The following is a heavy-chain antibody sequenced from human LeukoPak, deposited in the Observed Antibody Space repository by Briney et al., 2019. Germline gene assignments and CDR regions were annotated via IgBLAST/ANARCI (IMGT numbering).Heavy chain of an antibody. Sequence: PGGSLRLSCAASGCTFSNFVMHWVRQVPGKGLVWVARIPSDDNPTNYADSVQGRFTISRDNAKNTLYLQMNNLRLEDTAVYYCVRGHYFKMDFWGQGTLVTVSS. J-gene: IGHJ4*02. D-gene: IGHD3-10*01. V-gene: IGHV3-74*01. CDR2: IPSDDNPT. CDR1: GCTFSNFV. CDR3: VRGHYFKMDF.